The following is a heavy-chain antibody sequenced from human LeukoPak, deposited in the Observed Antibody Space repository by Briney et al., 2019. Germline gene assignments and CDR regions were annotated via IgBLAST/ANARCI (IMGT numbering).Heavy chain of an antibody. D-gene: IGHD3-3*01. CDR1: GFTFSSSA. CDR3: AAVSFWSTQNPGDNWFDP. Sequence: SVKVSCKASGFTFSSSAVQWVRQARGQRLEWIGWIVVGNGNTNYAQKFQERVTSTRDMSTSTAYMDLGSLGSEDTALYYCAAVSFWSTQNPGDNWFDPWGQGTLVTVSS. J-gene: IGHJ5*02. V-gene: IGHV1-58*01. CDR2: IVVGNGNT.